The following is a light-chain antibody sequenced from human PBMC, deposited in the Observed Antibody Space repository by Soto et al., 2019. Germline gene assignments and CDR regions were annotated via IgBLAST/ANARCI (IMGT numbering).Light chain of an antibody. V-gene: IGKV3-20*01. CDR3: QQYGRSPGLFT. CDR2: GAS. Sequence: EIVLTQSPATLSLSPGERANLSWRASQSVSSNYLAWYQQKPGQAPRLLIYGASSRATGIPDRFSGSGSGTDFTLTISRLEPEDFAVYYCQQYGRSPGLFTCGPGNKGAIK. CDR1: QSVSSNY. J-gene: IGKJ3*01.